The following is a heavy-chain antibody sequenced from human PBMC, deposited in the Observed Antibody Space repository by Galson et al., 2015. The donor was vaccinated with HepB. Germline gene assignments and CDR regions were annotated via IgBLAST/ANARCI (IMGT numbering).Heavy chain of an antibody. Sequence: SVKVSCKASGYTFTGYYMHWVRQAPGQGLEWMGRINPNSGGTNYAQKFQGRVTMTRDTSISTAYMELSRLRSDDTAVYYCARDYRSKHYYDSSGYSLDAFDIWGQGTMVTVSS. V-gene: IGHV1-2*06. J-gene: IGHJ3*02. CDR2: INPNSGGT. D-gene: IGHD3-22*01. CDR3: ARDYRSKHYYDSSGYSLDAFDI. CDR1: GYTFTGYY.